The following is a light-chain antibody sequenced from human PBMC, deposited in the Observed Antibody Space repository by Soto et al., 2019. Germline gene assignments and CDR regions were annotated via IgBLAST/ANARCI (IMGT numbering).Light chain of an antibody. CDR3: QQYNNWPWT. J-gene: IGKJ1*01. CDR1: QSVSSR. Sequence: PGERATLSCRASQSVSSRLAWYQQKPGQAPRLLIYDASTRATGISARFSGSGSGTEFTLTISSLQSEDFAFYYCQQYNNWPWTFGQGTKVDIK. V-gene: IGKV3-15*01. CDR2: DAS.